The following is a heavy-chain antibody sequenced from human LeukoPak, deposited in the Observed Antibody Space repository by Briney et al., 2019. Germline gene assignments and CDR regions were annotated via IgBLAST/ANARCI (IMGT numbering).Heavy chain of an antibody. D-gene: IGHD3-22*01. Sequence: GGSLRLSCAASGFTFSSYWMSWVRQAPGKGLEWVANIKQDGSEKYYVDSVKGRFTISRDNAKNSLYLQMNSLRAEDTAVYYCAKVLNYYDSPPCIDYWGQGTLVTVSS. CDR2: IKQDGSEK. CDR3: AKVLNYYDSPPCIDY. CDR1: GFTFSSYW. V-gene: IGHV3-7*01. J-gene: IGHJ4*02.